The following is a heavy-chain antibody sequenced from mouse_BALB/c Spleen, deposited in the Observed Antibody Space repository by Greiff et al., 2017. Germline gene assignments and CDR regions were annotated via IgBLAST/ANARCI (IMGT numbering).Heavy chain of an antibody. CDR1: GYTFTSYW. Sequence: QVQLQQPGAELVRPGASVKLSCKASGYTFTSYWINWVKQRPGQGLEWIGNIYPSDSYTNYNQKFTDKATLTVDKSSSTAYMQLSSPTSEDSAVYDCTSGYGYAMDYWGQGTSVTVSS. J-gene: IGHJ4*01. D-gene: IGHD2-10*02. CDR3: TSGYGYAMDY. CDR2: IYPSDSYT. V-gene: IGHV1-69*02.